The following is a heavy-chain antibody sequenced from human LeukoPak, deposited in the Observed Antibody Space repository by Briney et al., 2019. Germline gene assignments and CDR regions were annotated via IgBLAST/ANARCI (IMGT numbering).Heavy chain of an antibody. CDR3: ARGLSTVNDALDI. CDR2: TGASGHST. Sequence: GGSLRLSCAASGFSFGTYAMNWVRQAPGKGLEWVSATGASGHSTYYADSVKGRFTISRDNSKTTLYLQMNSLRAEDTAVYYCARGLSTVNDALDIWGQGTMVTVSS. CDR1: GFSFGTYA. V-gene: IGHV3-23*01. D-gene: IGHD2-2*01. J-gene: IGHJ3*02.